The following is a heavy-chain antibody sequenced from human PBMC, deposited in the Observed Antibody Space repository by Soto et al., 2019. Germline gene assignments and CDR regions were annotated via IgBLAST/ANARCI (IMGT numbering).Heavy chain of an antibody. J-gene: IGHJ4*02. V-gene: IGHV3-66*01. Sequence: GGSLRLSCAASGFTVSSNYMSWVRQAPGKGLEWVSVIYSGGSTYYTDSVKGRLTISRDNPKNTLYLQMNSLRAEDTAVYYCARVNGGRFDYWGQGTLVTVSS. CDR2: IYSGGST. D-gene: IGHD3-16*01. CDR1: GFTVSSNY. CDR3: ARVNGGRFDY.